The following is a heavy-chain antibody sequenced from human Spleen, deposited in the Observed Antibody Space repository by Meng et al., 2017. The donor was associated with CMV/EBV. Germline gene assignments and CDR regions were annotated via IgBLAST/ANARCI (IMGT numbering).Heavy chain of an antibody. CDR3: AREGVVGTTIYFDY. CDR1: GGTFNNYG. CDR2: IIPLLGTA. Sequence: SGGTFNNYGVNWVRQAPGQGLEWMGGIIPLLGTANSARKFQGRVTITTDESTTTAFMELSSLRSDDTAVYYCAREGVVGTTIYFDYWGQGTLVTVSS. V-gene: IGHV1-69*05. D-gene: IGHD1-1*01. J-gene: IGHJ4*02.